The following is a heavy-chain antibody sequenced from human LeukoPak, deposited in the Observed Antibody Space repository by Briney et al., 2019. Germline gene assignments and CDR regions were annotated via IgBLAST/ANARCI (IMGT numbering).Heavy chain of an antibody. CDR2: ISSSSSTI. V-gene: IGHV3-48*01. J-gene: IGHJ5*02. Sequence: GGSLRLSCAASGFTFSSYSMNWVRQAPGKGLEWVSYISSSSSTIYYAGSVKGRFTISRDNAKNSLYLQMNSLRAEDTAVYYCARDKAIHWFDPWGQGTLATVSS. D-gene: IGHD2-2*01. CDR3: ARDKAIHWFDP. CDR1: GFTFSSYS.